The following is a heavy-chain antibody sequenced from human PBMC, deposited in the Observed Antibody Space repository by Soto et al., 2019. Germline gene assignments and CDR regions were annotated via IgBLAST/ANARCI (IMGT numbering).Heavy chain of an antibody. Sequence: GGSLRLSCAASGFTFSSYGMHWVRQAPGKGLEWVAVISYDGSNKYYADSVKGRFTISRDNSKNTLYLQMNSLRAEDTAVYYCAKDLAVVVAAFPNWGQGTLVTVSS. CDR2: ISYDGSNK. CDR1: GFTFSSYG. D-gene: IGHD2-15*01. V-gene: IGHV3-30*18. J-gene: IGHJ4*02. CDR3: AKDLAVVVAAFPN.